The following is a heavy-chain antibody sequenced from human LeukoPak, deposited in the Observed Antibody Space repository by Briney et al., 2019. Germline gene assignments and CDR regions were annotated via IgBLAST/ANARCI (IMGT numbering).Heavy chain of an antibody. J-gene: IGHJ5*02. CDR2: ISAYNGNT. CDR3: ARDPIAVAGTGNSWFDP. V-gene: IGHV1-18*01. CDR1: GYTFTSYG. Sequence: GASVKVSCKASGYTFTSYGISWVRQAPGQGLEWMGWISAYNGNTNYAQKLQGRVTMTTDTSTSTAYMELRSLRSDDTAVYYCARDPIAVAGTGNSWFDPWGQGTLVTVSS. D-gene: IGHD6-19*01.